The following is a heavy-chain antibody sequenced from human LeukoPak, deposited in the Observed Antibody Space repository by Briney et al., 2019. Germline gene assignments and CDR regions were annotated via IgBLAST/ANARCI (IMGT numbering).Heavy chain of an antibody. D-gene: IGHD6-6*01. CDR2: INQDESER. Sequence: WESLRLSCAASEFIFSSYWMSWVRQAPGKGLEWVANINQDESERYYVDSVKGRFTISRDNAKKSLYLQMNSLRAEDTAVYYCARVVERYFDYWGQGTLLTVSS. CDR1: EFIFSSYW. CDR3: ARVVERYFDY. V-gene: IGHV3-7*05. J-gene: IGHJ4*02.